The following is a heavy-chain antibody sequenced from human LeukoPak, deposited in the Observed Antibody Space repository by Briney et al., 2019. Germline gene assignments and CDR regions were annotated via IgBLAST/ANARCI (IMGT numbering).Heavy chain of an antibody. D-gene: IGHD2-8*02. CDR2: IWYDGSNK. CDR3: AKTVVSTGWNYFDY. V-gene: IGHV3-33*06. Sequence: GGSLRLSCAASGFTFSSYGMHWVRQAPGKGLEWVAVIWYDGSNKYYADSVKGRFTISRDNSKNTMYLQMNSLRAEDTALYYCAKTVVSTGWNYFDYWGQGTLVTVSS. J-gene: IGHJ4*02. CDR1: GFTFSSYG.